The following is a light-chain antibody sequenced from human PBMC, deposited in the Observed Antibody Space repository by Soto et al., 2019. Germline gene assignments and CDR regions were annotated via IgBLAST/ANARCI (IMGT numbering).Light chain of an antibody. J-gene: IGLJ3*02. Sequence: QSVLTQPPSVSGASGQRVTISCTGSSSNIGAGYDVHWYQQLPGTAPKLLIYGNSNRPSGVPDRFSGFKSGTSASLAITGLQAEDEADYYCQSYDSSLSGWVFGGGTKLTVL. CDR2: GNS. CDR1: SSNIGAGYD. CDR3: QSYDSSLSGWV. V-gene: IGLV1-40*01.